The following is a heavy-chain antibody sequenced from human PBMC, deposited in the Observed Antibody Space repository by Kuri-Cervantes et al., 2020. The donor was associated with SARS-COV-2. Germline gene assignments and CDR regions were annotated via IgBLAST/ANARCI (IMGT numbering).Heavy chain of an antibody. V-gene: IGHV3-23*03. CDR3: AKVGLAQNDFWSGYYTG. CDR1: GFTFSSYA. CDR2: IYSGGSST. D-gene: IGHD3-3*01. J-gene: IGHJ4*02. Sequence: GESLKISCAASGFTFSSYAMSWVRQAPGKGLEWVSVIYSGGSSTYYADSVKGRFTISRDNSKNTLYLQMNSLRAGDTAVYYCAKVGLAQNDFWSGYYTGWGQGTLVTVSS.